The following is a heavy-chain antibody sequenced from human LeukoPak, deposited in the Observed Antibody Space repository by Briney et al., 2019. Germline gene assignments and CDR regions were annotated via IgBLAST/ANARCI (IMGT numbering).Heavy chain of an antibody. V-gene: IGHV3-53*01. CDR2: ISSGDRT. CDR1: GLSVRGSY. Sequence: AGSLRLSCEVSGLSVRGSYMSWVRQAPGKGLEWVSVISSGDRTYYADSVKGRFTISRDTSKNTLYLQMNNLRADDTAMYYCTRDLTGTTWSENDYWGQGTLVTISS. CDR3: TRDLTGTTWSENDY. J-gene: IGHJ4*02. D-gene: IGHD6-13*01.